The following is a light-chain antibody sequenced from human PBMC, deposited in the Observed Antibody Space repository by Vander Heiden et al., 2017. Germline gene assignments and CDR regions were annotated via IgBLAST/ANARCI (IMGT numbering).Light chain of an antibody. CDR1: QDISNY. J-gene: IGKJ2*01. CDR3: QQYDDLPYT. CDR2: DAS. Sequence: DIQMTQSPSSLSASVGDRVTITCQASQDISNYLNWYQQTPGKAPKLLIYDASNLGTGVPSRFSGSGSGTDFTFTITSLQPEDIATYFCQQYDDLPYTFGQGTKLEIK. V-gene: IGKV1-33*01.